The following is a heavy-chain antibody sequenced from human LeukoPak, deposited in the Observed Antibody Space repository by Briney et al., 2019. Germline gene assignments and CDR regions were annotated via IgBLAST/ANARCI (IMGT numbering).Heavy chain of an antibody. CDR1: GYTFTSYA. V-gene: IGHV1-69*13. CDR3: ARHRTIAARPPYYYYGMDV. CDR2: IIPIFGTA. J-gene: IGHJ6*02. Sequence: ASVKVSCKASGYTFTSYAISWVRQAPGQGLEWMGGIIPIFGTANYAQRFQGRVTITADESTSTAYMELSSLRSEDTAVYYCARHRTIAARPPYYYYGMDVWGQGTTVTVSS. D-gene: IGHD6-6*01.